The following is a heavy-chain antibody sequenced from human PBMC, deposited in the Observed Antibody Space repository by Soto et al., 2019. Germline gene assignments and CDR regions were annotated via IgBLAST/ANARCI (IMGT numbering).Heavy chain of an antibody. D-gene: IGHD1-26*01. Sequence: GGSLRLSCAASGFTFSSYSMNWVRQAPGKGLEWVSYISSSSSTIYYADSVKGRFTISRDNAKNSLYLQMNSLRDEDTAVYYWSRGEVVGPTGYYYYGMDVWGQGTTVTVSS. J-gene: IGHJ6*02. CDR3: SRGEVVGPTGYYYYGMDV. V-gene: IGHV3-48*02. CDR2: ISSSSSTI. CDR1: GFTFSSYS.